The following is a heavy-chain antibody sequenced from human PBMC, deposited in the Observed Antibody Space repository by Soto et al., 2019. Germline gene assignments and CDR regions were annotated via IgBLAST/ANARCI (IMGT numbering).Heavy chain of an antibody. J-gene: IGHJ5*02. CDR2: MYHSGTT. CDR3: ASATDSYDPSCYYSRPHWFDT. Sequence: PSETLSLTCDVSGLSIRSGHCWGWVRQPPGKGLEWIGSMYHSGTTFYNPSLKSRVTMSVDTSKNQFSLNLRSVTATDTAVYYCASATDSYDPSCYYSRPHWFDTWGQGTPVTVSS. V-gene: IGHV4-38-2*01. D-gene: IGHD2-21*01. CDR1: GLSIRSGHC.